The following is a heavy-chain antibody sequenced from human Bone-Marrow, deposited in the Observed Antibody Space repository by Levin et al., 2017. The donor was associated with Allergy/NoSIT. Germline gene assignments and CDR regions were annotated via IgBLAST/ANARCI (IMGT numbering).Heavy chain of an antibody. CDR2: ISGSGGST. Sequence: GGSLRLSCAASGFTFSSYAMSWVRQAPGKGLEWVSAISGSGGSTYYADSVKGRFTISRDNSKNTLYLQMNSLRAEDTAVYYCAKLPGTGGYELNDAFDIWGQGTMVTVSS. V-gene: IGHV3-23*01. J-gene: IGHJ3*02. CDR3: AKLPGTGGYELNDAFDI. CDR1: GFTFSSYA. D-gene: IGHD5-12*01.